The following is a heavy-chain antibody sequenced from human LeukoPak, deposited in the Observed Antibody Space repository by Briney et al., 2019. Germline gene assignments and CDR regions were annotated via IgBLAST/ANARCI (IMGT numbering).Heavy chain of an antibody. Sequence: ASVKVSCKASGYTFSGYYIHWVRQAPGQGLEWMGWINPNTGGTNFAQNFQGRVTMTTVTSVSTAYMELSRLRSDDTAVYYCARVVDILTGHDTALDYWGQGTLVTVSS. V-gene: IGHV1-2*02. CDR3: ARVVDILTGHDTALDY. D-gene: IGHD3-9*01. J-gene: IGHJ4*02. CDR1: GYTFSGYY. CDR2: INPNTGGT.